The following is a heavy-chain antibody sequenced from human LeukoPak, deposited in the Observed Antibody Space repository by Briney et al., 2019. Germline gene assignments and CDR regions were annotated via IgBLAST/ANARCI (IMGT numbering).Heavy chain of an antibody. D-gene: IGHD2-15*01. J-gene: IGHJ3*02. Sequence: PGGSLRLSCAASGFTFSDYYMSWIRQPPGKGLEWIGSICYSGSTYYNPSLKSRITISVDTSKNQFSLKLSSVTAADTAVYYCARVAHAFDIWGQGTMVTVSS. V-gene: IGHV4-38-2*01. CDR1: GFTFSDYY. CDR2: ICYSGST. CDR3: ARVAHAFDI.